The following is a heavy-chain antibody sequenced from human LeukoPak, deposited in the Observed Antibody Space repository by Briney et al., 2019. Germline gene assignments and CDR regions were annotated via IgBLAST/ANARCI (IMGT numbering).Heavy chain of an antibody. V-gene: IGHV3-66*01. CDR1: GFTVRSNY. CDR2: IYSDGST. D-gene: IGHD6-19*01. J-gene: IGHJ4*02. CDR3: ARLTVSGQLDY. Sequence: GGSLRLSCAASGFTVRSNYMNWVRRAPGKGLEWVSVIYSDGSTHYADSVKGRFTISRDFSKNTLYLQMNSLRVEDTAVYYCARLTVSGQLDYWGQGTLVTVSS.